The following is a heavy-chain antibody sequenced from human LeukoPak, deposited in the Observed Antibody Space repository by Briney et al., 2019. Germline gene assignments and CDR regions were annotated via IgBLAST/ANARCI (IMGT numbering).Heavy chain of an antibody. J-gene: IGHJ4*02. CDR3: AKEAFGYSFSEC. Sequence: GGSLRLSCAASGFTFNDYAMYWVRQAPGKGLEWVTLISYDGYDKSYADSVRGRFTISRDNSRNTLYLQMDSLRSEDTAVYYCAKEAFGYSFSECWGQGSLVTVSS. D-gene: IGHD1-26*01. CDR2: ISYDGYDK. CDR1: GFTFNDYA. V-gene: IGHV3-30-3*01.